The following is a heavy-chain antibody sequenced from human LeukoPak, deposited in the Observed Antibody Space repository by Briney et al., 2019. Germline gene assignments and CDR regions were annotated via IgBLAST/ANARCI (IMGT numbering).Heavy chain of an antibody. CDR2: IDPDGSEK. CDR3: ARIYYFGDNNWRYFDN. V-gene: IGHV3-7*01. D-gene: IGHD3-10*01. J-gene: IGHJ4*02. CDR1: GFTFNSYW. Sequence: PGGSLRLSCAAPGFTFNSYWMSWVRQAPGKGLEWVANIDPDGSEKQYGDSVKGRFTTSRDNAKNSLYLQMNSLRAEDTAIYYCARIYYFGDNNWRYFDNRGQGTLVTVSS.